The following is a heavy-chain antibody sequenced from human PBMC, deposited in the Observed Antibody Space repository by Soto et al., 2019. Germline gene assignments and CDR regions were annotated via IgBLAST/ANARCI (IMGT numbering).Heavy chain of an antibody. D-gene: IGHD2-2*02. CDR3: AKGRSGSSTSCYNY. J-gene: IGHJ4*02. CDR1: GFTFSSYA. V-gene: IGHV3-23*01. Sequence: PGGSLRLSCAVSGFTFSSYAMSWVRQAPGKGLEWVSGISDSGGNTYYADSVKGRFTISRDNSKNTLYLQLNSLSPEDTAVYYCAKGRSGSSTSCYNYCGQGNLVTVSS. CDR2: ISDSGGNT.